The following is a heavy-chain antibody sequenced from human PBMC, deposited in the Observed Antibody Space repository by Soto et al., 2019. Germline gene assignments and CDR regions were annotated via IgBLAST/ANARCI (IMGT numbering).Heavy chain of an antibody. CDR3: ARQDYGSVTYQPRDFHY. D-gene: IGHD3-10*01. J-gene: IGHJ4*02. CDR1: DGSISSSSYY. V-gene: IGHV4-39*01. CDR2: VYYSGST. Sequence: PSETLSLTCTVSDGSISSSSYYWGWIRQPPGKGLEWIGSVYYSGSTYYNPSLRRRVTISVDTSKKQFSLKLISVTAADTAVYYCARQDYGSVTYQPRDFHYWGQGTLVTVSS.